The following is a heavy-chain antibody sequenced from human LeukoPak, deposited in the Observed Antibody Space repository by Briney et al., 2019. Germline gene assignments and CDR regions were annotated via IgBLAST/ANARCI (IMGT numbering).Heavy chain of an antibody. CDR1: GFTFSSYA. D-gene: IGHD2-2*01. V-gene: IGHV3-23*01. CDR2: ISGSGGST. CDR3: AKSSDFSFDYYYYYGMDV. J-gene: IGHJ6*02. Sequence: GGSLRLSCAASGFTFSSYAMSRVRQAPGKGLEWVSAISGSGGSTYYADSVKGRFTISRDNSKNTLYLQMNSLRAEDTAVYYCAKSSDFSFDYYYYYGMDVWGQGTTVTVSS.